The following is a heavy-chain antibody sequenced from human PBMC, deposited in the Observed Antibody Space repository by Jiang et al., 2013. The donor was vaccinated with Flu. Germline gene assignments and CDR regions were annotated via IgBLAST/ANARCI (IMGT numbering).Heavy chain of an antibody. CDR1: GGSFSGYY. CDR3: AREGSGSYLSYYFDY. J-gene: IGHJ4*02. V-gene: IGHV4-34*01. Sequence: ARLLKPSETLSLTCAVYGGSFSGYYWSWIRQPPGKGLEWIGEINHSGSTNYNPSLKSRVTISVDTSKNQFSLKLSSVTAADTAVYYCAREGSGSYLSYYFDYWGQGTLVTASS. CDR2: INHSGST. D-gene: IGHD3-10*01.